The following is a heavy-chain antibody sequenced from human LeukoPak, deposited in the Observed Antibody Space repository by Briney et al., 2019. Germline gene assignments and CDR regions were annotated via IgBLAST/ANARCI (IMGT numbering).Heavy chain of an antibody. V-gene: IGHV3-7*01. D-gene: IGHD3-22*01. Sequence: PGGSLRLSCEGSGFTFSNYWMGWVRQAPGKGLQWVANIKTDGSEKYYVDSVKGRFTISRDNAKNSLYLQMNSLRAEDPAVYYCATYSSLNRREFQYWGQGTLLTVSS. J-gene: IGHJ1*01. CDR3: ATYSSLNRREFQY. CDR1: GFTFSNYW. CDR2: IKTDGSEK.